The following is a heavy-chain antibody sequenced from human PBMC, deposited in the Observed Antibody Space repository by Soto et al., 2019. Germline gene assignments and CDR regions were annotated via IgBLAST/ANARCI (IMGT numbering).Heavy chain of an antibody. V-gene: IGHV4-31*03. Sequence: QVQLQESGPGLVKPSQTLSLTCTVSGGSVRRGNYYWSWIRQFPGKGLEWIGYISNSGRTQYNPFFMSRITILVDTSKNQFFLELRSVTAADTALYFCARADYATGSYYPDYWGQGTLVTVSS. CDR2: ISNSGRT. CDR1: GGSVRRGNYY. CDR3: ARADYATGSYYPDY. D-gene: IGHD3-10*01. J-gene: IGHJ4*02.